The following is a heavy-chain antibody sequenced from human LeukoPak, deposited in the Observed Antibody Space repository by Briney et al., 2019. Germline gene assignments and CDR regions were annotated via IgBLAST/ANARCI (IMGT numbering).Heavy chain of an antibody. J-gene: IGHJ4*02. CDR3: ASVLDYGQY. CDR1: GGTFSSYA. Sequence: EASVKVSCTASGGTFSSYAISWVRQAPGQGLEWMGGIIPIFGTANYAQKFQGRVTITTDESTSTAYMELSSLRSEDTAVYYCASVLDYGQYWGQGTLVTVSS. CDR2: IIPIFGTA. D-gene: IGHD3-16*01. V-gene: IGHV1-69*05.